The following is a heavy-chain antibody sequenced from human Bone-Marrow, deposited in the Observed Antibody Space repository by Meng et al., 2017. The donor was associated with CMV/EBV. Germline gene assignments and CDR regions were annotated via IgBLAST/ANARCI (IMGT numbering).Heavy chain of an antibody. CDR2: INPDRGGT. V-gene: IGHV1-2*02. CDR1: GYTFTGYY. CDR3: ARGPYYDFWSGYYAPGYYYYGMDV. Sequence: ASVKVSCKASGYTFTGYYMHWVRQAPGQGLEWMGWINPDRGGTKYAQKFQGRVTMTRDTSISTAYMELSRLRSDDTAVYYCARGPYYDFWSGYYAPGYYYYGMDVWGQGTTVTVSS. D-gene: IGHD3-3*01. J-gene: IGHJ6*02.